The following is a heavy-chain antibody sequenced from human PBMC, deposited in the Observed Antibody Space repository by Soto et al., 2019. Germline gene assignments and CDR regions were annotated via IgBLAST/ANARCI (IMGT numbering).Heavy chain of an antibody. CDR2: MSGSGGRT. V-gene: IGHV3-23*01. Sequence: EVQLLESGGGLVQSGGSLRLSCAASGFTFSSSAMSWVRQAPGKGLEWVSGMSGSGGRTYYADSVKGRFTISRDNSKNTFYLEMNSLGAEDTAVYYWAKEGVNDFDHWGQGILVTVSS. CDR3: AKEGVNDFDH. CDR1: GFTFSSSA. J-gene: IGHJ4*02. D-gene: IGHD1-1*01.